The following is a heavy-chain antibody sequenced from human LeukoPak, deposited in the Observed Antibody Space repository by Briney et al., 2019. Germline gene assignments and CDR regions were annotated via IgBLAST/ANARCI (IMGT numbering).Heavy chain of an antibody. D-gene: IGHD3-10*01. V-gene: IGHV3-21*04. CDR1: GFTFSSYS. Sequence: GGSLRLSCAASGFTFSSYSMNWVRQAPGKGPEWVSSISISSYIYYADSVKGRFTISRDNAKNSLYLQMNSLRAEDTAVYYCASSTYGSGNNWFDPWGQGTLVTVSS. CDR2: ISISSYI. CDR3: ASSTYGSGNNWFDP. J-gene: IGHJ5*02.